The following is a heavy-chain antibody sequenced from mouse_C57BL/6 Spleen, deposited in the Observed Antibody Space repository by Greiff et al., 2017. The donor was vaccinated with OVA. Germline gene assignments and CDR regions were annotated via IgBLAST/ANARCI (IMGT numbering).Heavy chain of an antibody. V-gene: IGHV1-81*01. CDR2: IYPRSGNT. Sequence: VQLQQSGAELARPGASVKLSCKASGYTFTSYGISWVKQRTGQGLEWIGEIYPRSGNTYYNEKFKGKATLTADKSSSTAYMELRSLTSEDSAVYFCARGGITTVVAHYAMDHWGQGTSVTVSS. J-gene: IGHJ4*01. D-gene: IGHD1-1*01. CDR1: GYTFTSYG. CDR3: ARGGITTVVAHYAMDH.